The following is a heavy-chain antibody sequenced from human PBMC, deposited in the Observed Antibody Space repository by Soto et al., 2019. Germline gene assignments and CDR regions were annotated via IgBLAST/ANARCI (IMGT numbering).Heavy chain of an antibody. V-gene: IGHV3-73*02. CDR3: TRGDCSGGTCYSSLGMDV. Sequence: DVQLVESGGGLVQPGGSLKLSCAASGFTFSGSAMHWVRQASGKGLEWVGHIRSTASNDATAYAASVKGRFTISRDDSKNTAFLQMDSLKTEDTAVYYCTRGDCSGGTCYSSLGMDVWGQGTTVTVSS. CDR1: GFTFSGSA. CDR2: IRSTASNDAT. J-gene: IGHJ6*02. D-gene: IGHD2-15*01.